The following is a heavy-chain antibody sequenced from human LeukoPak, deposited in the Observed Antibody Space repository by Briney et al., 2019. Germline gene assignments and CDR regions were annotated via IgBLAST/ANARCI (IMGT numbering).Heavy chain of an antibody. CDR1: GFTFSSYA. CDR2: ISYDGSNK. CDR3: ARDIDYYDSSGPSDY. D-gene: IGHD3-22*01. V-gene: IGHV3-30-3*01. Sequence: GGSLRHSCGASGFTFSSYAMSWARQAPGKGLEWVADISYDGSNKYYADSVKGRFTIARDNSKNTLYLQMNSVRDEDTAVYYCARDIDYYDSSGPSDYWGQGTLVTVSS. J-gene: IGHJ4*02.